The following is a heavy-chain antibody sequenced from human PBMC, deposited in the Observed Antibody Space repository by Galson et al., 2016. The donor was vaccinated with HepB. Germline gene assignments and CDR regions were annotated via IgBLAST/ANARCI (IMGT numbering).Heavy chain of an antibody. CDR3: ARSTYYGDYVYFDY. CDR2: IDWDDDK. D-gene: IGHD4-17*01. Sequence: PALVKPTQTLTLTCTFSGFSLTTSGMRVNWIRQPPGKALEWPARIDWDDDKFYSTSLKTRLTISKDTSKNQVVLTMTNMDPVDTATYYCARSTYYGDYVYFDYWGQGTLVTVSS. V-gene: IGHV2-70*04. CDR1: GFSLTTSGMR. J-gene: IGHJ4*02.